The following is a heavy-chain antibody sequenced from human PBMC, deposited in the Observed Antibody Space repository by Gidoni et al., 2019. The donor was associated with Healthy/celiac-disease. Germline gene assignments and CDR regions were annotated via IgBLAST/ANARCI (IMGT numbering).Heavy chain of an antibody. CDR2: SNPNSGGT. CDR1: GYTFTGYS. CDR3: ARDQCSSTSCYFSSGMDV. D-gene: IGHD2-2*01. Sequence: QVQLVQSGAEVKKPGASVKVSCKSSGYTFTGYSMHWVRQAPGQGLEWMGWSNPNSGGTNYAQKFQGWVTMTRDTSISTAYMELSRLRSDDTAVYYCARDQCSSTSCYFSSGMDVWGQGTTVTVSS. J-gene: IGHJ6*02. V-gene: IGHV1-2*04.